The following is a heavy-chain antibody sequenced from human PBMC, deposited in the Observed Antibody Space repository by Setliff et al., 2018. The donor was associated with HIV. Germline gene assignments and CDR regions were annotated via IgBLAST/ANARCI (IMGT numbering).Heavy chain of an antibody. V-gene: IGHV4-4*02. Sequence: PSETLSLTCAVSGASDISYIWWSWVRQPPGKGLEWIGEVYHTGSTNLNPSLKSRVTISIDKAKNQISLRLASVTAADTAVYYCARGFTIFGVGFSADPTGNWFDPWGQGTLVTVS. CDR2: VYHTGST. J-gene: IGHJ5*02. D-gene: IGHD3-3*01. CDR3: ARGFTIFGVGFSADPTGNWFDP. CDR1: GASDISYIW.